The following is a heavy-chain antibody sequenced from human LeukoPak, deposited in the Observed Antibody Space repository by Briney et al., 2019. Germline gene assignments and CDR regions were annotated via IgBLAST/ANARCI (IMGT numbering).Heavy chain of an antibody. CDR2: IYTSGST. J-gene: IGHJ3*02. CDR3: ASHYDSSGFDI. D-gene: IGHD3-22*01. Sequence: PSETLSLTCTVSGGSISSGSYYWSWIRQPAGKGPEWIGRIYTSGSTNYNPSLKSRVTISVDTSKNQFSLKLSSVTAADTAVYYCASHYDSSGFDIWGQGTMVTVSS. CDR1: GGSISSGSYY. V-gene: IGHV4-61*02.